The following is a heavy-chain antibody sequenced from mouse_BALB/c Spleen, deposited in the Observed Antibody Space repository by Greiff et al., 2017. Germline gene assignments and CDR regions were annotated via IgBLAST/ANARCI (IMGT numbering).Heavy chain of an antibody. CDR2: INSNGGST. CDR1: GFTFSSYG. J-gene: IGHJ4*01. Sequence: DVMLVESGGGLVQPGGSRKLSCAASGFTFSSYGMSWVRQTPDKRLELVATINSNGGSTYYPDSVKGRFTISRDNAKNTLYLQMSSLKSEDTAMYYCASVYGNYAMDYWGQGTSVTVSS. V-gene: IGHV5-6-3*01. CDR3: ASVYGNYAMDY. D-gene: IGHD2-1*01.